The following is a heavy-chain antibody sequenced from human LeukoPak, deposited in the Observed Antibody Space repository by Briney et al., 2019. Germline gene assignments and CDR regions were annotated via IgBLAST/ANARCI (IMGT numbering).Heavy chain of an antibody. Sequence: GGSLRLSCAASGFTFSNAWMSWVRQAPGKGLEWVGRIKSKTDGGTTDYAAPVKGSFTISRDDSKNTLYLQMNSLKTEDTAVYYCTTGYYYDSSGYYLSAFDIWGQGTMVTVSS. CDR1: GFTFSNAW. CDR3: TTGYYYDSSGYYLSAFDI. CDR2: IKSKTDGGTT. J-gene: IGHJ3*02. D-gene: IGHD3-22*01. V-gene: IGHV3-15*01.